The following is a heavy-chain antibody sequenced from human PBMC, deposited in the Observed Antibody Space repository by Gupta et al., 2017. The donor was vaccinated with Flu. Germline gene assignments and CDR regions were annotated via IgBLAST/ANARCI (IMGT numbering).Heavy chain of an antibody. Sequence: EVQLLESGGGLVQPGGSLRLSCAASGFTFSSYAMSWVRQAPGKGLEWVSAISGSGGSTYYADSVKGRFTISRDNSKNTLYLQMNSLRAEDTAVYYCAKDLSFLEWFRPFSYFDYWGQGTLVTVSS. CDR1: GFTFSSYA. D-gene: IGHD3-3*02. CDR3: AKDLSFLEWFRPFSYFDY. CDR2: ISGSGGST. V-gene: IGHV3-23*01. J-gene: IGHJ4*02.